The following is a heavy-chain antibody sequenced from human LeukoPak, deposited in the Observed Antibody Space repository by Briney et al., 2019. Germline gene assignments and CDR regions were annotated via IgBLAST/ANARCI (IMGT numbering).Heavy chain of an antibody. Sequence: PSETLSLTCNVSGGSISNYYWSWIRQPPGKGLEWIGYMYYSGSTNHNPSLKSRVTISVDTSKNQFSLKLRSVTAADTAVYYCARVRADYYDSSGPSDAFDIWGQGTMVTVSS. CDR1: GGSISNYY. J-gene: IGHJ3*02. CDR3: ARVRADYYDSSGPSDAFDI. V-gene: IGHV4-59*01. CDR2: MYYSGST. D-gene: IGHD3-22*01.